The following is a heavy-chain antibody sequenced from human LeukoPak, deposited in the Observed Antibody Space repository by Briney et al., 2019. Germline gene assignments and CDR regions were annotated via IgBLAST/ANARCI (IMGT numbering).Heavy chain of an antibody. CDR3: ARDSRYYDILTGYYRGYYFDY. CDR1: GFTFSSYS. D-gene: IGHD3-9*01. Sequence: GGSLRLSCAASGFTFSSYSMNWVRQAPGKGLEWVSVIYSGGSTYYADSVKGRFTISRDNSKNTLYLQMNSLRAEDTAVYYCARDSRYYDILTGYYRGYYFDYWGQGTLVTVSS. V-gene: IGHV3-66*01. CDR2: IYSGGST. J-gene: IGHJ4*02.